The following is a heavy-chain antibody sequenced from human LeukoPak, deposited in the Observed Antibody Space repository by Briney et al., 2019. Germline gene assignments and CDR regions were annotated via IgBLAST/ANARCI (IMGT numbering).Heavy chain of an antibody. CDR1: GFTFSSYA. D-gene: IGHD1-1*01. CDR2: ISYDGSNK. Sequence: GGSLRLSCAACGFTFSSYAMHWVRQAPGKGLEWVAVISYDGSNKYYADSVKGRFTISRDNSKNTLYLQMNSLRAEDTAVYYCARVATLNWNYYDYWGQGTLVTVSS. J-gene: IGHJ4*02. V-gene: IGHV3-30-3*01. CDR3: ARVATLNWNYYDY.